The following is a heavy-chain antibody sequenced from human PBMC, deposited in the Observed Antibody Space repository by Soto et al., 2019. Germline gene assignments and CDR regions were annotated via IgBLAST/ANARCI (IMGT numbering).Heavy chain of an antibody. CDR3: ARTTAVPNTLRSRYFFDY. V-gene: IGHV4-61*01. J-gene: IGHJ4*02. D-gene: IGHD4-17*01. CDR2: VYYSGTT. CDR1: GGSVSNKTYY. Sequence: SETLSLTFSVSGGSVSNKTYYWSWIRQPPGKRLEWIGYVYYSGTTNYNPSLKSRVTISVDLSKNQFSLRLSSVTTADTALYYCARTTAVPNTLRSRYFFDYWGQGTLVTVSS.